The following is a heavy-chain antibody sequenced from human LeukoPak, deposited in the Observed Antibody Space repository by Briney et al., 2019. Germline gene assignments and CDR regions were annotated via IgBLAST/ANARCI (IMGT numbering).Heavy chain of an antibody. V-gene: IGHV3-15*01. Sequence: GGSLRLSCAASGFTFGNAWMSWVRQAPGKGLEWVGRIKSKTDGGTTDYAAPVKGRFTISRDDSKNTLYLQMNSLKTEDTAVYYCTTDSGYDFIDCWGQGTLVTVAS. D-gene: IGHD5-12*01. CDR1: GFTFGNAW. CDR3: TTDSGYDFIDC. J-gene: IGHJ4*02. CDR2: IKSKTDGGTT.